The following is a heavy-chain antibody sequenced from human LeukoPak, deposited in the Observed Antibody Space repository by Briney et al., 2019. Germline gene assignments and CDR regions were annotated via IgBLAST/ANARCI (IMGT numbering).Heavy chain of an antibody. CDR2: ITGGGGTT. D-gene: IGHD3-10*02. V-gene: IGHV3-23*01. CDR3: AELGITMIGGV. CDR1: GLTFHIYG. J-gene: IGHJ6*04. Sequence: GGSLRLSCAVSGLTFHIYGMRWVRQAPGKGLEWVSAITGGGGTTKYADSVKGRFTNSRDNAKNSLYLQMNSLRAEDTAVYYCAELGITMIGGVWGKGTTVTISS.